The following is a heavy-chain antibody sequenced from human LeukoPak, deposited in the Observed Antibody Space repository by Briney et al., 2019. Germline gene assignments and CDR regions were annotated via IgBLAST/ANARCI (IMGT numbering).Heavy chain of an antibody. CDR1: GGTFSSYA. CDR2: IIPIFGTA. V-gene: IGHV1-69*13. J-gene: IGHJ4*02. CDR3: ARDGAYTAALDY. D-gene: IGHD2-2*01. Sequence: SVKVSCKASGGTFSSYAISWVRRAPGQGLEWMGGIIPIFGTANYAQKFQGRVTITADESTSTAYMELSSLRSEDTAVYYCARDGAYTAALDYWGQGTLVTVSS.